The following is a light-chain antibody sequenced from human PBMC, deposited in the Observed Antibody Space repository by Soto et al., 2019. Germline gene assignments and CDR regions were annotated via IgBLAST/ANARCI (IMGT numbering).Light chain of an antibody. Sequence: QSVLTQPASVSGSPGQSITISCTGTSSDVGSYNYVSWYQQHPGKAPKVMIYEVSNRPSGVSNRFSGSKSGNTASLTISGXXAEDEADYYCSSYTTSTTVVFGGGTQLTVL. CDR3: SSYTTSTTVV. CDR1: SSDVGSYNY. V-gene: IGLV2-14*01. J-gene: IGLJ2*01. CDR2: EVS.